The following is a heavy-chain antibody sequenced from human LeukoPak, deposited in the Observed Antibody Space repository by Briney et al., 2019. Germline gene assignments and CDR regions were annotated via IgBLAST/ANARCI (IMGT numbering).Heavy chain of an antibody. CDR2: TFYRSQWYK. Sequence: SQNLSLTSAISGDSVSANSAAWHSLRQSPSRGLEWLAITFYRSQWYKDYAVSVKSRITNDPDTSKNQFSLQLNSVTPEDSAVYYWARLFIIPWYAFDIWGQGTMVTVSS. CDR3: ARLFIIPWYAFDI. J-gene: IGHJ3*02. V-gene: IGHV6-1*01. CDR1: GDSVSANSAA. D-gene: IGHD3-9*01.